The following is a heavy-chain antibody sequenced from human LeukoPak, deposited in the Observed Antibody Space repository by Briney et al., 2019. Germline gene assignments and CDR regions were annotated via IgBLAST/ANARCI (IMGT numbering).Heavy chain of an antibody. Sequence: PGGSLRLSCAASGFLFSRCAMSWVRQAPGEGLEWVSSISGAGDIAHYAESVKGRFTISRDNSGNTLYVRMDSLRAEDTAVYYCAKVKSSLTLIGAWGQGTLVTVSS. CDR1: GFLFSRCA. V-gene: IGHV3-23*01. CDR3: AKVKSSLTLIGA. J-gene: IGHJ5*02. D-gene: IGHD2-8*01. CDR2: ISGAGDIA.